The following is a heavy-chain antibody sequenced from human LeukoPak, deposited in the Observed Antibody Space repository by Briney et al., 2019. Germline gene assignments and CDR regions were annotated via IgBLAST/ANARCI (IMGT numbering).Heavy chain of an antibody. CDR1: GYTFTGYY. D-gene: IGHD4-17*01. J-gene: IGHJ6*03. V-gene: IGHV1-2*02. CDR3: ARLRVHGDYGSFRYYYYYMDV. Sequence: ASVKVSCKASGYTFTGYYIHWVRQAPGQGLEWMGWINPNSGGTNYAQKFQGRVTMTRDTSISTAYMELSRLRSDDTAVYYCARLRVHGDYGSFRYYYYYMDVWGKGTTVTVSS. CDR2: INPNSGGT.